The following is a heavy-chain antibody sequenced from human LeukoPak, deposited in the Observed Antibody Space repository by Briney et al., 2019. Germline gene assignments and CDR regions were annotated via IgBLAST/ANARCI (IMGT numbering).Heavy chain of an antibody. Sequence: PSETLSLTYTVSGGSISSGSYYWSWIRQPAWKGLEWIGRIYTSGSTNYNPSLKSRVTISVDTSKNQFSLKLSSVTAADTAVYYCASTVVKGVGFDYWGQGTLVTVSS. J-gene: IGHJ4*02. CDR2: IYTSGST. V-gene: IGHV4-61*02. CDR1: GGSISSGSYY. D-gene: IGHD4-23*01. CDR3: ASTVVKGVGFDY.